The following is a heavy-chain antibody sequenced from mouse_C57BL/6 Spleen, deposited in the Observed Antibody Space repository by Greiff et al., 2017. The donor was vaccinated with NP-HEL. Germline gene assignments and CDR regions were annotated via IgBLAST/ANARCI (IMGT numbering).Heavy chain of an antibody. J-gene: IGHJ4*01. Sequence: VQLQQSGPELVKPGASVKISCKASGYAFSSSWMNWAKQRPGKGLEWIGRIYPGDGDTNYNGKFKGKATLTADKSSSTAYMQLSSLTSEDSAVYFCARQGAIYYGNYDAMDYWGQGTSVTVSS. CDR3: ARQGAIYYGNYDAMDY. V-gene: IGHV1-82*01. CDR2: IYPGDGDT. D-gene: IGHD2-1*01. CDR1: GYAFSSSW.